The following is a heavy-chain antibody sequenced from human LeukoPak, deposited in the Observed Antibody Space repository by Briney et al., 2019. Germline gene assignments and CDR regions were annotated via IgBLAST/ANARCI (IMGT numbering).Heavy chain of an antibody. Sequence: PSETLSLTCTVSGGSVTSYYWSWIRQPPGKGLEWIGYIYYTGSTNYNPSLKSRVTISVDTSKNQFSLKLSSVTAADTAVYYCARDVVVVPAALRWFDPWGQGTLVTVSS. CDR3: ARDVVVVPAALRWFDP. CDR2: IYYTGST. CDR1: GGSVTSYY. V-gene: IGHV4-59*02. J-gene: IGHJ5*02. D-gene: IGHD2-2*01.